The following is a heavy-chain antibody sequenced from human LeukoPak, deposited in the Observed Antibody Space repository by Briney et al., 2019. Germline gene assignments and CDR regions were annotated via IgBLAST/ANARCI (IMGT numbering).Heavy chain of an antibody. V-gene: IGHV3-33*06. CDR3: AKELGYSYGYGIGY. J-gene: IGHJ4*02. D-gene: IGHD5-18*01. CDR1: GFTFSSYG. CDR2: IWYDGSNK. Sequence: GGSLRLSCAASGFTFSSYGMHWVRQAPGKGLEWVAVIWYDGSNKYYADSVKGRFTISRDNSKNTLYLQMNSLRAEDTAAYYCAKELGYSYGYGIGYWGQGTLVTVSS.